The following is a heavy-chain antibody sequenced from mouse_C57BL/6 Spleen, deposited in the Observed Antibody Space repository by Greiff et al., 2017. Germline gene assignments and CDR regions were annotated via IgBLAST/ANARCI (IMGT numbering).Heavy chain of an antibody. CDR3: ARKGGEITTDY. V-gene: IGHV1-53*01. J-gene: IGHJ2*01. D-gene: IGHD2-4*01. CDR2: INPSNGGT. CDR1: GYTFTSYW. Sequence: QVQLQQPGTELVKPGASVKLSCKASGYTFTSYWMHWVKQRPGQGLEWIGNINPSNGGTNYNEKFKSKATLTVNKSSSTAYMQLSSLTSEDSAGYYCARKGGEITTDYWGQGTTLTVSS.